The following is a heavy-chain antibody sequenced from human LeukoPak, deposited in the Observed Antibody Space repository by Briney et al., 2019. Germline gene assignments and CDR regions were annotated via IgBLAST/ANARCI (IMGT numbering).Heavy chain of an antibody. D-gene: IGHD5-18*01. Sequence: ASVKVSCKASGYTFTGYYLHWVRQAPGQGLEWMGWINPNSGGTNYAQKFQGRVTMTRDTSISTAYMELSRLRSDDTAVYYCARDPSGYSYGWFYWGQGTPVTVSS. CDR1: GYTFTGYY. CDR2: INPNSGGT. V-gene: IGHV1-2*02. J-gene: IGHJ4*02. CDR3: ARDPSGYSYGWFY.